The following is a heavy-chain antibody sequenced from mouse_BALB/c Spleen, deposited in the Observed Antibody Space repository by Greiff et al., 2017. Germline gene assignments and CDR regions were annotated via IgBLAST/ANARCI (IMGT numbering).Heavy chain of an antibody. CDR1: GFTFSDYY. CDR3: ARDYYGSSYAAY. CDR2: ISDGGSYT. J-gene: IGHJ3*01. Sequence: DVQLVESGGGLVKPGGSLKLSCAASGFTFSDYYMYWVRQTPEKRLEWVATISDGGSYTYYPDSVKGRFTISRDNAKNNLYLQMSSLKSEDTAMYYCARDYYGSSYAAYWGQGTLVTVSA. V-gene: IGHV5-4*02. D-gene: IGHD1-1*01.